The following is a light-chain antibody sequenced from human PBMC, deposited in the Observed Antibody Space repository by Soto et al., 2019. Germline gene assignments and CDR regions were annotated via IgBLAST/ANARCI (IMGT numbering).Light chain of an antibody. V-gene: IGLV1-40*01. CDR2: GDS. CDR1: SSNIGAGYD. CDR3: QSYDSSVI. Sequence: QSVLTQPPSVSGAPGQRVTISCTGSSSNIGAGYDVHWYQRLPGTAPKLLIYGDSNRPSGVPDRFSGSKSGTSASLAITGLQAEDEADYYCQSYDSSVIFGGGTQLTVL. J-gene: IGLJ2*01.